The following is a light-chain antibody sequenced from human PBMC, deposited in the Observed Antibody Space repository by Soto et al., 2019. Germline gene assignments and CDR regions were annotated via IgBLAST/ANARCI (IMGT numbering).Light chain of an antibody. CDR1: QSISSY. V-gene: IGKV1-39*01. Sequence: DIQMTQSPSSLSASVGDRVTITCRASQSISSYLNWYQQKPGKAPKLLIYAASSLQSGVPSRFSDSGSGTDFTLTISSLQPEDFATYYCQQSYSTSRTFGQGTKVDIK. CDR3: QQSYSTSRT. J-gene: IGKJ1*01. CDR2: AAS.